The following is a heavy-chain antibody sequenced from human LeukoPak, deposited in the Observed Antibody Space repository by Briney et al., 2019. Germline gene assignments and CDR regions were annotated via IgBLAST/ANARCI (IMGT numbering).Heavy chain of an antibody. D-gene: IGHD2-2*01. Sequence: KPSETLSLTCAVYGGSFSGYYWSWIRQPPGKGLEWIGEINHSGSTNYNPSPKSRFNISVDTSKNQFSLKLSSVTAADTAVYYCARLLPITTLRYCSSTSCEGWFDPWGQGTLVTVSS. CDR2: INHSGST. CDR1: GGSFSGYY. CDR3: ARLLPITTLRYCSSTSCEGWFDP. J-gene: IGHJ5*02. V-gene: IGHV4-34*01.